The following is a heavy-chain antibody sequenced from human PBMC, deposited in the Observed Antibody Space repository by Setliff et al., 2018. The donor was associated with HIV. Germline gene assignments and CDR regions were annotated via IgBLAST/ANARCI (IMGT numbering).Heavy chain of an antibody. CDR3: ARDVSWRVRTYIDY. D-gene: IGHD3-3*01. Sequence: GGSLRLSCAASGFTFSSYSMNWVRQAPGKGLEWVSYISSSSSYKYYADSVKGRFTISRDNAKNSLYLQMNSLTAEDTAVYYCARDVSWRVRTYIDYWGQGALVTVSS. J-gene: IGHJ4*02. CDR1: GFTFSSYS. V-gene: IGHV3-21*01. CDR2: ISSSSSYK.